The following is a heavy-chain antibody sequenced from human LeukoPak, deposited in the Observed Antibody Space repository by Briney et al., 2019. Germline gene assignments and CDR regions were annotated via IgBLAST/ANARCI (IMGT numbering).Heavy chain of an antibody. CDR3: ASSYSSGLYYFDY. CDR2: MNPESGNT. D-gene: IGHD5-18*01. CDR1: GYTFSNFD. Sequence: ASVKVSCKASGYTFSNFDINWVRQATGQGPEWMGWMNPESGNTGYAQKFQGRVTMTRDSSKSTAYMELISLRFDDTAVYYCASSYSSGLYYFDYWGQGTLVTVSS. V-gene: IGHV1-8*01. J-gene: IGHJ4*02.